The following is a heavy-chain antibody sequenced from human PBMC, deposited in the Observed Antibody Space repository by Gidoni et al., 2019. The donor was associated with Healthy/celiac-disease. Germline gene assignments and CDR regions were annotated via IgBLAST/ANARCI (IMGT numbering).Heavy chain of an antibody. CDR1: GGSISSGGYY. CDR3: ARALTVRGVIIGGGYYYGMDV. V-gene: IGHV4-31*03. Sequence: QVQLQESGPGLVKPSQTLSLTCTVSGGSISSGGYYWSWIRQHPGKGLEWIGYIYYSGSTYYNPSLKSRVTISVDTSKNQFSLKLSSVTAADTAVYYCARALTVRGVIIGGGYYYGMDVWGQGTTVTVSS. D-gene: IGHD3-10*01. CDR2: IYYSGST. J-gene: IGHJ6*02.